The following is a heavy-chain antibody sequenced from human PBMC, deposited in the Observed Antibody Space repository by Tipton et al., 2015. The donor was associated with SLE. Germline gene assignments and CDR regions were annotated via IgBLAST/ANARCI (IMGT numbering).Heavy chain of an antibody. V-gene: IGHV4-39*07. Sequence: TLSLTCTVSGGSISSSSYYWGWIRQPPGKGLEWIGSIYYSGSTYYNPSLKSRVTISVDTSKNQFSLKLTSVTAADTAVYYCAREVGEGTLDHWGLGTLVTVSS. J-gene: IGHJ4*02. CDR1: GGSISSSSYY. D-gene: IGHD2-2*01. CDR2: IYYSGST. CDR3: AREVGEGTLDH.